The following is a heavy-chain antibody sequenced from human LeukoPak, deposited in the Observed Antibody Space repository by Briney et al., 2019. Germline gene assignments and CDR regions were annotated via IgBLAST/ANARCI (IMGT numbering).Heavy chain of an antibody. V-gene: IGHV1-2*02. CDR1: GYTFTCYY. Sequence: ASVKVSCKASGYTFTCYYIHWVRQAPGQGLEWLGWINPKSGAADYAQQFRGRVTMTRDTSINTDYMEMKRVTSDDTAVYYCARGAEAETSPLDFWGQGTLVIVS. J-gene: IGHJ4*02. D-gene: IGHD6-13*01. CDR2: INPKSGAA. CDR3: ARGAEAETSPLDF.